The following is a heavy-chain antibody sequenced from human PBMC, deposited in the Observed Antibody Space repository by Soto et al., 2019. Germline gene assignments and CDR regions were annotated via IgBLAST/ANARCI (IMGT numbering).Heavy chain of an antibody. Sequence: QVQLQESGPGLVKPSQTLSLTCTVSGGSISSGGYYWSWIRQHPGKGLEWIGYIYYSGSTYYNPSLKSQVTISVDTSKSEFSLKLSSVAAADTAVYYCAGEGCSGGSCYKPYNWFDPWGQGTLVTVSS. V-gene: IGHV4-31*01. J-gene: IGHJ5*02. D-gene: IGHD2-15*01. CDR3: AGEGCSGGSCYKPYNWFDP. CDR1: GGSISSGGYY. CDR2: IYYSGST.